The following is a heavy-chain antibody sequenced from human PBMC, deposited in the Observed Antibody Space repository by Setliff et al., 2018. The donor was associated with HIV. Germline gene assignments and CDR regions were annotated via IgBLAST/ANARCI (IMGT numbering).Heavy chain of an antibody. CDR3: ERVAHRLAGGVDY. Sequence: ASVKVSCKASGYTFTDYYVHWVRQAPGQGLEWMGWINPSSGGTNYAQTFQGRVTMTRDTSITTAYLDLTSLRSDDTAVYYCERVAHRLAGGVDYRGQGTLVTVSS. D-gene: IGHD2-21*01. CDR1: GYTFTDYY. CDR2: INPSSGGT. V-gene: IGHV1-2*02. J-gene: IGHJ4*02.